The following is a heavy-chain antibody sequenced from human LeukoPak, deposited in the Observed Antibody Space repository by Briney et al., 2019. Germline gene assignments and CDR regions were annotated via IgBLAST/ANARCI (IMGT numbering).Heavy chain of an antibody. V-gene: IGHV4-59*08. CDR1: GGSISSYY. Sequence: SETLSLTCTVSGGSISSYYWSWIRQPPGKGLEWIGYIYYSGSTNYNPSLKSRVTISVDTSKNQFSLKLSSVTAADTAVYYCARQLPITMAYDYWGQGTLVTVSS. CDR2: IYYSGST. D-gene: IGHD5-24*01. J-gene: IGHJ4*02. CDR3: ARQLPITMAYDY.